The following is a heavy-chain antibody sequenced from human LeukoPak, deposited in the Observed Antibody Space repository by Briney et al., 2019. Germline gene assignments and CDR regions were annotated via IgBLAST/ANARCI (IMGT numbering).Heavy chain of an antibody. CDR2: INSDGSST. CDR3: ARESGGWYWTPRYLSPYYFDY. D-gene: IGHD6-19*01. Sequence: GGSLRLSCAASGFTFSSYWMHWVRQAPGKGLVWVSRINSDGSSTSYADSVKGRFTISRDNAKNTLYLQMNSLRAEDTAVYYCARESGGWYWTPRYLSPYYFDYWGQGTLVTVSS. J-gene: IGHJ4*02. V-gene: IGHV3-74*01. CDR1: GFTFSSYW.